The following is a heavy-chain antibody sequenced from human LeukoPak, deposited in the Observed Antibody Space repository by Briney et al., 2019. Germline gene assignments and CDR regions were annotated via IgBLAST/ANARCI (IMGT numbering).Heavy chain of an antibody. Sequence: NAGGSLRLSCAASGFTFINYNMNWVRQAPGKGLEWVSYISGAGTIYYADSVKGRFTISRDNAKNSLYLQMSSLRAEDTAVYYCARSGNYYLDYWGQGTLVTVSS. D-gene: IGHD3-10*01. V-gene: IGHV3-69-1*02. CDR2: ISGAGTI. J-gene: IGHJ4*02. CDR3: ARSGNYYLDY. CDR1: GFTFINYN.